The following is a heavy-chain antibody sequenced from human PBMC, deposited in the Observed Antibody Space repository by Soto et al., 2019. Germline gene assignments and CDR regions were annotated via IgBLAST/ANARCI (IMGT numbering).Heavy chain of an antibody. CDR3: ARSGYWSSTSCYGFTDY. CDR2: IWYDGSNK. D-gene: IGHD2-2*03. V-gene: IGHV3-33*01. Sequence: GGSLRLSCAASGFTFSSSGMHWVRKAPGKGQEWVAVIWYDGSNKYYADSVKGRFTTSRDNSKNTLYLQMNSLRAEDTAVYYCARSGYWSSTSCYGFTDYWGQGTLVTVSS. CDR1: GFTFSSSG. J-gene: IGHJ4*02.